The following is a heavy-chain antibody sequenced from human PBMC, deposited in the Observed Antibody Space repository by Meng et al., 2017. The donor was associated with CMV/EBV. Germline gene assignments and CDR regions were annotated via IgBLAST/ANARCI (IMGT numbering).Heavy chain of an antibody. CDR2: ISSSSSTI. Sequence: GGSLRLSCAASGFTFSSYSMNWVRQAPGKGLEWVSYISSSSSTIYYADSVKGRFTISRDNAKNSLYLQMNSLRAEDTAVYYCARAGGETVVPAAASYFDLWGRGTLVTVSS. CDR3: ARAGGETVVPAAASYFDL. CDR1: GFTFSSYS. J-gene: IGHJ2*01. D-gene: IGHD2-2*01. V-gene: IGHV3-48*04.